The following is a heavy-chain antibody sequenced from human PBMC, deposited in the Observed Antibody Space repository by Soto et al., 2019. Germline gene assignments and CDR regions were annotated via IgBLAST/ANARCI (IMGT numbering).Heavy chain of an antibody. D-gene: IGHD2-15*01. J-gene: IGHJ5*01. CDR3: ARDIVVVVAATMYNWFDS. CDR2: ISAYNGNT. V-gene: IGHV1-18*01. CDR1: GYTFTSYG. Sequence: ASVKVSCKASGYTFTSYGISWVRQAPGQGLEWMGWISAYNGNTNYAQKLQGRVTMTTDTSTSTAYMELRSLRSDDTAVYYCARDIVVVVAATMYNWFDSWGQGTLVTVSS.